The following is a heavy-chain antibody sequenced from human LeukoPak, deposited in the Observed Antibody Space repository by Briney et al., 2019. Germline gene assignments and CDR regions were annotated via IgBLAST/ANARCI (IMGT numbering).Heavy chain of an antibody. CDR1: GFTFSSYS. CDR2: ISSSSSYI. V-gene: IGHV3-21*01. D-gene: IGHD3-9*01. CDR3: ARDHGGRYDILTGPPAR. Sequence: MPGGSLRLSCAASGFTFSSYSMNWVRQAPGKGLEWVSSISSSSSYIYYADSVKGRFTISRDNAKNSLYLQMNSLRAEDTAVYYCARDHGGRYDILTGPPARWGQGTLVTVSS. J-gene: IGHJ4*02.